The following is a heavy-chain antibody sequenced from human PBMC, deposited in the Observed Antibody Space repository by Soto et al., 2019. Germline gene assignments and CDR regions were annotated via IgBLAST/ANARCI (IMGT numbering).Heavy chain of an antibody. CDR2: ISYDGSNK. D-gene: IGHD3-10*01. CDR1: GFTFSSYG. J-gene: IGHJ6*02. Sequence: QVQLVESGGGVVQPGRSLRLSCAASGFTFSSYGMHWVRQAPGKGLEWVAVISYDGSNKYYADSVKGRFTISSDNSKNTLYLQPNSLRAEDTAVYYCVKDRDYYGSGSYGGCMDVFGQGTTVTVSS. CDR3: VKDRDYYGSGSYGGCMDV. V-gene: IGHV3-30*18.